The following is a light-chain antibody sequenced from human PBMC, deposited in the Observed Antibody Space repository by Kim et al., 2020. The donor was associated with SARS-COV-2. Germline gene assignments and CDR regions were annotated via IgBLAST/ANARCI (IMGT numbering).Light chain of an antibody. V-gene: IGKV3-20*01. J-gene: IGKJ2*01. CDR3: QQYGSSPFT. CDR1: QSVSSTY. Sequence: PGERAALSCRASQSVSSTYLAWYQQKPGQAPRLLIYGAASRATGIPDRFSGSGSGTDFTLTINRLEPEDFAVYYCQQYGSSPFTFGQGTKLEIK. CDR2: GAA.